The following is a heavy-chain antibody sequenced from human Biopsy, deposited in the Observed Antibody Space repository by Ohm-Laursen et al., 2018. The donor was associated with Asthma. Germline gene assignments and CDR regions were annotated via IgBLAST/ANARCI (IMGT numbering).Heavy chain of an antibody. D-gene: IGHD2-2*01. Sequence: SSVKVSCKASGGTFSSNSINWVRQAPGQGLEWMGRIIPIFGPTNYAQKFQGRVTISADDSTSTAYMELSSLSSEDTALYYCARGPEYVRSSGALDYWGQGKPVTVSS. J-gene: IGHJ4*02. V-gene: IGHV1-69*15. CDR1: GGTFSSNS. CDR3: ARGPEYVRSSGALDY. CDR2: IIPIFGPT.